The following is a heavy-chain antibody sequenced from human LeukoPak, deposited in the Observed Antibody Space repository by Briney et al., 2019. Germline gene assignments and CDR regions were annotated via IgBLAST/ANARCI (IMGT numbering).Heavy chain of an antibody. D-gene: IGHD1-26*01. Sequence: GGSLRLSCTGSGFTFGDYAMSWVRQAPGKGLEWVGVITSKAYGGTIEYGPSVKGRFTISRDDSKSIAYLQVNSLKTEDTAVYYCARVRLSGTPPFYDYWGQGTLVTVSS. CDR1: GFTFGDYA. CDR3: ARVRLSGTPPFYDY. J-gene: IGHJ4*02. CDR2: ITSKAYGGTI. V-gene: IGHV3-49*04.